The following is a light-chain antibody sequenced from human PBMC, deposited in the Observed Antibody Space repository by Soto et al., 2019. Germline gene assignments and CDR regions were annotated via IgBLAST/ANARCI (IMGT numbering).Light chain of an antibody. V-gene: IGKV3-15*01. J-gene: IGKJ1*01. Sequence: VMPQSPATLSVSPGERATLSCRASHRVSSYLAWYQQKPGQAPRLLIYATSTRATGIPARFSGSGSGTEFTLTISSLQSEDFAVYYCQQYNNWPRTFGQGTKVDI. CDR1: HRVSSY. CDR3: QQYNNWPRT. CDR2: ATS.